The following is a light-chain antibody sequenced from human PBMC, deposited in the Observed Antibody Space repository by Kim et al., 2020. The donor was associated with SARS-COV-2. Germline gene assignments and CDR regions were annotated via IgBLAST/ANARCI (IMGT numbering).Light chain of an antibody. V-gene: IGLV2-14*03. CDR2: DVT. CDR3: SSYTSSSTLV. Sequence: QSALTQPASVSGSPGQSITISCTGTSSDVGGYNYVSWYQQHPGKAPKVLIHDVTIRPSGFSNRFSGSKSGNTASLTISGLQAEDEADYYCSSYTSSSTLVFGTGTKVSVL. CDR1: SSDVGGYNY. J-gene: IGLJ1*01.